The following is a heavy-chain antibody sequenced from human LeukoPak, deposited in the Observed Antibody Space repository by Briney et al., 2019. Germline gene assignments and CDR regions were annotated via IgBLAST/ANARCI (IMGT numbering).Heavy chain of an antibody. CDR1: GGSIGTYY. J-gene: IGHJ6*03. Sequence: SETLSLTCSVSGGSIGTYYWSWIRQPPGKGLEWIGYNYYSGSGIYSPSLKSRVTISLDTSKNQFSLKLSSVTAADTAVFYCARGLIPFPRHYYYLDVWGKGTTVIVSS. CDR3: ARGLIPFPRHYYYLDV. D-gene: IGHD2-21*02. CDR2: NYYSGSG. V-gene: IGHV4-59*01.